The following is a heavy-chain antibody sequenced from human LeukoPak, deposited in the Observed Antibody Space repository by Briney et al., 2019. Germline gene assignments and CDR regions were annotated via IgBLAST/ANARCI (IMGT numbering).Heavy chain of an antibody. CDR2: IKQDGSEK. Sequence: GGSLRLSCAASGFVFSNYWMNWVRQAPGKGPEWVANIKQDGSEKNYVDSVKGGFTISRDNAKNSLNLQMNSLRADDTAVYYCSRDVRYHFDYWGQGTLVTVSS. CDR3: SRDVRYHFDY. V-gene: IGHV3-7*01. D-gene: IGHD1-26*01. J-gene: IGHJ4*02. CDR1: GFVFSNYW.